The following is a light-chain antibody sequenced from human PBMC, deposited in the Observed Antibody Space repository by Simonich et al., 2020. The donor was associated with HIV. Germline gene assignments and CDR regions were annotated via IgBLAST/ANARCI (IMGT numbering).Light chain of an antibody. Sequence: QSALTQPRSMSGSPGQSVTISCTGTSSDVGGYKYVSWYQQHPGKAPKLIIYDVFRRPSGVPDRFSGSNSGNTASLAISGLQAEDEADYYCCSYAGSYTMVFGGGTTLTVL. V-gene: IGLV2-11*01. CDR2: DVF. CDR1: SSDVGGYKY. J-gene: IGLJ3*02. CDR3: CSYAGSYTMV.